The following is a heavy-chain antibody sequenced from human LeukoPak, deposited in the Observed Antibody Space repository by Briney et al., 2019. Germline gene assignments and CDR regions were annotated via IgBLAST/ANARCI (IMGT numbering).Heavy chain of an antibody. CDR2: ISYDGSNK. D-gene: IGHD2-8*01. J-gene: IGHJ4*02. CDR3: AKWARYCANGVCYYFDY. CDR1: GFTFSSYG. V-gene: IGHV3-30*18. Sequence: GRSLRLSRAASGFTFSSYGMHWVRQAPGKGLEWVAVISYDGSNKYYADSVKGRFTISRYNSKNTLYLQMNSLRAEDTAVYYCAKWARYCANGVCYYFDYWGQGTLVTVSS.